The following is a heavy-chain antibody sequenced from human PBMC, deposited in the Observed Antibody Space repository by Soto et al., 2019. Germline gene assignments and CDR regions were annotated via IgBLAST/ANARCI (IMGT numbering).Heavy chain of an antibody. CDR1: GFTFSSYE. J-gene: IGHJ4*02. Sequence: PGGSLRLSCAASGFTFSSYEMTWVRQAPGKGLEWVSAISGSGGSTHYADSVKGRFTISRDNSKNTLYLQMNSLRAEDTAVYYCAKQTPLWSGYLGIDYWGQGTLVTVSS. D-gene: IGHD3-3*01. V-gene: IGHV3-23*01. CDR2: ISGSGGST. CDR3: AKQTPLWSGYLGIDY.